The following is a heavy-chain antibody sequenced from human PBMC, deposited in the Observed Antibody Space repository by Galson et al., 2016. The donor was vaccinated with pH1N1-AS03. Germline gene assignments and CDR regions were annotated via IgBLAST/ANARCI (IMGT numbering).Heavy chain of an antibody. D-gene: IGHD3-16*01. Sequence: QSGAEVKKPGESLKISCKGSGYRFTNYWIGWVRQMPGKGLEWMGIIYPGNSDSRYNKSFQGQVTIAADTSISTVYLQWSSLQALDTVMYYCARPRLNYCDNGGQGTLVTVSS. CDR2: IYPGNSDS. V-gene: IGHV5-51*03. CDR1: GYRFTNYW. J-gene: IGHJ4*02. CDR3: ARPRLNYCDN.